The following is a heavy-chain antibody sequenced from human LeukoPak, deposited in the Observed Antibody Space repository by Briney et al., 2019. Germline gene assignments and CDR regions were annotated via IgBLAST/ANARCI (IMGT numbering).Heavy chain of an antibody. J-gene: IGHJ4*02. Sequence: ASVKLPCKASGYTFTGFYMHWVRQAPRQGREWMGWIIPRTGGTNSAQKFQGRVTMTRDTSITTAYMDLSRLTSDDTRVYYCASYSSGWLFDYWGQGTLVTVSS. CDR2: IIPRTGGT. CDR1: GYTFTGFY. D-gene: IGHD6-19*01. CDR3: ASYSSGWLFDY. V-gene: IGHV1-2*02.